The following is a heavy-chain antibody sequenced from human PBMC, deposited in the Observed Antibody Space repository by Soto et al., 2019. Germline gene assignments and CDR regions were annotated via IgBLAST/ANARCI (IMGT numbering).Heavy chain of an antibody. CDR2: INPYNGAT. Sequence: QVQLVQSGAEVKKTGASVKVSCKASGYPFSENHIHWVRQAPGQGLEWLGWINPYNGATNYAPKFQGLVTMTRDTSTSTSYMELSGLKSADTAVYYCATARTGTVSLLSDWGQGTLVAVS. V-gene: IGHV1-2*02. CDR3: ATARTGTVSLLSD. D-gene: IGHD3-10*01. J-gene: IGHJ4*01. CDR1: GYPFSENH.